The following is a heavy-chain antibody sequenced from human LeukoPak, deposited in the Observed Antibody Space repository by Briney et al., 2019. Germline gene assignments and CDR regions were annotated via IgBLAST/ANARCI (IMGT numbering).Heavy chain of an antibody. V-gene: IGHV4-34*01. D-gene: IGHD3-3*01. CDR3: ARSNYDFWSGLYYGMDV. J-gene: IGHJ6*02. CDR1: GVSFSGYY. CDR2: INHSGST. Sequence: SETLSLTCAVYGVSFSGYYWSWIRQPPGKGLEWIGEINHSGSTNYNPSLKSRVTISVDKSKNQFSLKLSSVTAADTAVYYCARSNYDFWSGLYYGMDVWGQGTTVTVSS.